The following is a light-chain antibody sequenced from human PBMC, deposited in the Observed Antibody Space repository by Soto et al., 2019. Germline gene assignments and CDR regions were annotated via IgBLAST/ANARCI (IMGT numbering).Light chain of an antibody. J-gene: IGLJ1*01. V-gene: IGLV2-8*01. CDR2: EVS. Sequence: SVLTQPPSASGSPGQSVTISCTGTSSDVGGYNYVSWYQQHPGKAPKLMIYEVSKRPSGVPDRFSGSKSGNTASLTISGLQAEDEADYYCCSNAGSSSYVFGTGTKVTVL. CDR3: CSNAGSSSYV. CDR1: SSDVGGYNY.